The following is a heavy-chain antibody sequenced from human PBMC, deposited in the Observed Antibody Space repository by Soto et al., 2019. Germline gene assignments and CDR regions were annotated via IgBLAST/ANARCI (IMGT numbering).Heavy chain of an antibody. CDR1: GFSFSTYA. Sequence: EVQLLESGGGLVQPEGSLRLSCAASGFSFSTYAMSWVRQAPGKGLEWVSRSSCSGGTTYYADSVKGRYTISRDNSKNTLQLQENSVRVEDMAVYYCAKDQAAVGTISRYFQHGGEGTLVTVSS. V-gene: IGHV3-23*01. CDR3: AKDQAAVGTISRYFQH. D-gene: IGHD6-13*01. CDR2: SSCSGGTT. J-gene: IGHJ1*01.